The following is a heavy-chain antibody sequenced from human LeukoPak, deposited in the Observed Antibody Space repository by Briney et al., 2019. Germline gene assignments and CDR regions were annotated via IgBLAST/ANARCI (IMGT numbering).Heavy chain of an antibody. D-gene: IGHD6-13*01. V-gene: IGHV3-7*01. CDR1: EITFSSYW. J-gene: IGHJ4*02. CDR2: IKQDGSEK. CDR3: RFTYASSWLYFDY. Sequence: PGGSLRLSCVASEITFSSYWMTWVRQAPGKGLEWVANIKQDGSEKNYVDSVKGRFTISRDNAKNSLYLQMNSLGVDDTAVYYCRFTYASSWLYFDYWGQGTLVTVSS.